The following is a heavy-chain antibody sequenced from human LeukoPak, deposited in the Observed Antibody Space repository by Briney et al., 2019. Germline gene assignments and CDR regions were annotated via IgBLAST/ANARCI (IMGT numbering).Heavy chain of an antibody. CDR2: IYTSGST. CDR1: GGSISSGSYY. D-gene: IGHD6-13*01. CDR3: ARWGLIAAAGTGWFDP. V-gene: IGHV4-61*02. Sequence: PSETLSLTCTVSGGSISSGSYYWSWTRQPAGKGLEWIGRIYTSGSTNYNPSLKSRVTISVDTSKNQFSLKPSSVTAADTAVYYCARWGLIAAAGTGWFDPWGQGTLVTVSS. J-gene: IGHJ5*02.